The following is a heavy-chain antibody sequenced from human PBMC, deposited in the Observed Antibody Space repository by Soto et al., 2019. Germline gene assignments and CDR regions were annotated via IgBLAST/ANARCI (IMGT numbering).Heavy chain of an antibody. D-gene: IGHD1-1*01. J-gene: IGHJ3*02. Sequence: EVQLVESGGGLVQPGGSLKLSWAASGFTFSGSAMHWVRQASGKGLEWVGRIRSKANSYATAYAASVKGRFTISRDDSKNTAYLQMNSLKTEDTAVYYCTSPDNNGRGDAFDIWGQGTMVTVSS. CDR3: TSPDNNGRGDAFDI. CDR2: IRSKANSYAT. V-gene: IGHV3-73*01. CDR1: GFTFSGSA.